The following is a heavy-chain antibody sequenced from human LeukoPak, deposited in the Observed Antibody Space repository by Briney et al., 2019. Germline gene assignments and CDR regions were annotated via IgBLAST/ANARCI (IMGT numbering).Heavy chain of an antibody. V-gene: IGHV1-69*13. D-gene: IGHD2-21*02. CDR2: IIPIFGTA. CDR3: ARDIRDLKAHYYGMDV. J-gene: IGHJ6*02. Sequence: SVKVSCKASGGTFSSYAISWVRQVPGQGLEWMGGIIPIFGTANYAQKFQGRVTITADESTSTAYMELSSLRSEDTAVYYCARDIRDLKAHYYGMDVWGQGTTVTVSS. CDR1: GGTFSSYA.